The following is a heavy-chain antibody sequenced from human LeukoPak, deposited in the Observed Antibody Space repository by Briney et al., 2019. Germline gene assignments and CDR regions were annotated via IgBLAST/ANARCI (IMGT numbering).Heavy chain of an antibody. V-gene: IGHV3-48*04. CDR2: ISSSSSTI. CDR3: ARATGYSSSWSDY. D-gene: IGHD6-13*01. CDR1: GFTLSNSG. J-gene: IGHJ4*02. Sequence: GGSLRLSCAASGFTLSNSGMNWVRQAPGKGLEWVSYISSSSSTIYYADSVKGRFTISRDNAKNSLYLQMNSLRAEDTAVYYCARATGYSSSWSDYWGQGTLVTVSS.